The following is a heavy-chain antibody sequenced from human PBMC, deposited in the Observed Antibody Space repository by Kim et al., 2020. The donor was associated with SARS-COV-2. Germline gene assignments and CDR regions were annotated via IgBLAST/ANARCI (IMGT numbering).Heavy chain of an antibody. CDR1: GGSIRRCSHF. Sequence: SETLSLTCTVSGGSIRRCSHFWTWNRQQPGKGLEWIGYIYYTGSPYYNPSLKSRASISGDTAKRLFSLRLNSVTAADAAVYYCATTPSACTYFHYWRQGIL. J-gene: IGHJ4*02. CDR2: IYYTGSP. V-gene: IGHV4-31*03. CDR3: ATTPSACTYFHY. D-gene: IGHD2-15*01.